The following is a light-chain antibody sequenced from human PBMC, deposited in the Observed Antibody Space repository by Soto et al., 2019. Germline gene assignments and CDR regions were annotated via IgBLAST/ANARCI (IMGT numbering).Light chain of an antibody. CDR1: QDISNY. CDR2: GAS. V-gene: IGKV1-27*01. Sequence: DFQMTQSPSSLSASVGDRVTITCRASQDISNYLAWYQQKPGKVPKVLIYGASTLQSGVPSRFSGSRSGTDFTLTISRLQPEDVATYYCQKYNGAPRTFGQGTRVELK. CDR3: QKYNGAPRT. J-gene: IGKJ1*01.